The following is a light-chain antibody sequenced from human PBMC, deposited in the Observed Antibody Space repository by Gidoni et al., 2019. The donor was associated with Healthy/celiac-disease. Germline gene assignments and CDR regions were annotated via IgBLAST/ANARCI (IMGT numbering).Light chain of an antibody. Sequence: IVMAHSPLSLPVTPGEPAYISCRSSHSLLHSNGYNYLDWYLQKPGQSPQLLIYLGSNPASGVPDRFSGSGAGTDFTLKISRVEAEDVGVYYCMQALQTPMYTFGQGTKLEIK. CDR2: LGS. V-gene: IGKV2-28*01. CDR3: MQALQTPMYT. CDR1: HSLLHSNGYNY. J-gene: IGKJ2*01.